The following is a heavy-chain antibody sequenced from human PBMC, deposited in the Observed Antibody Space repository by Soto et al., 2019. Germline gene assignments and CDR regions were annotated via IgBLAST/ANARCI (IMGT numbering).Heavy chain of an antibody. D-gene: IGHD3-9*01. J-gene: IGHJ4*02. V-gene: IGHV1-69*01. Sequence: QVQLVQSGAEVKKPGSSVKVSCKASGGIFSSYTISWVRQAPGQGLEWMGGIIPISGTANYAQKFQGSVTITADESTNTAYMELSSLRSDDTAVYYCARGVNFDWLFGFDYWGQGTLVTVSS. CDR1: GGIFSSYT. CDR3: ARGVNFDWLFGFDY. CDR2: IIPISGTA.